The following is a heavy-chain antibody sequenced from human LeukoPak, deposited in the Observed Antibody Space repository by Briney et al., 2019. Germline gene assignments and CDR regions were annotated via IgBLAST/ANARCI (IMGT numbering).Heavy chain of an antibody. CDR1: GFTFNSYW. V-gene: IGHV3-74*01. CDR2: INSDGSST. D-gene: IGHD3-22*01. Sequence: GGSLRLSCAASGFTFNSYWMHWVRQAPGKGLVWVSRINSDGSSTSYADSVKGRFTISRDNAKNTLYLQMNSLRAEDTAVYYCARARYYYDSSGYRAVYYFDYWGQGTLVTVSS. CDR3: ARARYYYDSSGYRAVYYFDY. J-gene: IGHJ4*02.